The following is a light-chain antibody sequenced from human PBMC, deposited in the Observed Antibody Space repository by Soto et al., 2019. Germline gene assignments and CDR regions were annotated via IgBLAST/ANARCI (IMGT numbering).Light chain of an antibody. CDR3: QHTDSAPS. V-gene: IGKV1-39*01. Sequence: DVQMTQSPSSLSASVGDRVTITCRASRSIGIYLNWYEQKPGRAPKLLIYAVSNLQSGVSSRFSGSASGTDFTLTINKLQAEDFATYYCQHTDSAPSFGGGTRVDIK. J-gene: IGKJ4*01. CDR1: RSIGIY. CDR2: AVS.